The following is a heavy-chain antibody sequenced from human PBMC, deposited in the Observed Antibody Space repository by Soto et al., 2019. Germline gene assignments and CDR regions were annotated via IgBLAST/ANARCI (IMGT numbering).Heavy chain of an antibody. J-gene: IGHJ4*02. Sequence: GGSLRLSCAASGFTFDDYAMHWVRQAPGKGLEWVSGISWNSGSIGYADSVKGRFTISRDNAKNSLYLQMNSLRAEDTALYYCAKGILYDILTSYYFDYWGQGTLVTVSS. CDR3: AKGILYDILTSYYFDY. CDR1: GFTFDDYA. V-gene: IGHV3-9*01. D-gene: IGHD3-9*01. CDR2: ISWNSGSI.